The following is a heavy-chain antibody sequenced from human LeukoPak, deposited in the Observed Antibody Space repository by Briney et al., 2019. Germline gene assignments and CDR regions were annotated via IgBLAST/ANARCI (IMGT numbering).Heavy chain of an antibody. Sequence: GGSLRLSCAASGLIFTSYTMAWVRQAPGKGLEWVSSISSSSDYIYYAESMKGRFTISRDNAKNSLYLHMNSLRAEDTAVYYCAGNQWDLRRAAFDIWGQGTMVTVSS. CDR2: ISSSSDYI. D-gene: IGHD1-26*01. CDR1: GLIFTSYT. J-gene: IGHJ3*02. V-gene: IGHV3-21*01. CDR3: AGNQWDLRRAAFDI.